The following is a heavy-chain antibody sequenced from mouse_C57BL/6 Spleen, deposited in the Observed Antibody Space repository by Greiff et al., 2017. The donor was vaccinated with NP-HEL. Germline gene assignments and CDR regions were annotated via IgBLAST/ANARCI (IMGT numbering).Heavy chain of an antibody. CDR3: ARSGYYYGSSYRYYAMDY. J-gene: IGHJ4*01. CDR2: INPSNGGT. CDR1: GYTFTSYW. Sequence: VQLQQPGTELVKPGASVKLSCKASGYTFTSYWMHWVKQRPGQGLEWIGNINPSNGGTNYNEKFKSKATLTVDKSSSTAYMQLSSLTSEDSAVYYCARSGYYYGSSYRYYAMDYWGQGTSVTVSS. D-gene: IGHD1-1*01. V-gene: IGHV1-53*01.